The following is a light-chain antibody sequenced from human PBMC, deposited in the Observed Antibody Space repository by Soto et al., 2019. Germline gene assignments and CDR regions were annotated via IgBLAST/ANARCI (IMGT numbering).Light chain of an antibody. J-gene: IGKJ5*01. CDR2: GAS. Sequence: EIVLTQSAATLSSSAGERVTFSWRASQGVSRKLAWYQHKPGQAPRLLISGASTGATGIPARFSGSGYGTDFNLTISSLETEDFAVYYCQQRSNWPLTFGQGTRLEIK. CDR1: QGVSRK. V-gene: IGKV3-11*01. CDR3: QQRSNWPLT.